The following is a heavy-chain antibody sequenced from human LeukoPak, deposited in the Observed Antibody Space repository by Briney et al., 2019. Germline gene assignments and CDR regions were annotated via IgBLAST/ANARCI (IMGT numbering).Heavy chain of an antibody. Sequence: SETLSLTCAVYGGSFSGYYWSWIRQPPGKGLEWIGEINHSGSTNYNPSLKSRVTISVDTSKNQFSLKLSSVTAADTAVYCCARGNRGSSWYYFDYWGQGTLVTVSS. CDR2: INHSGST. CDR1: GGSFSGYY. J-gene: IGHJ4*02. D-gene: IGHD6-13*01. CDR3: ARGNRGSSWYYFDY. V-gene: IGHV4-34*01.